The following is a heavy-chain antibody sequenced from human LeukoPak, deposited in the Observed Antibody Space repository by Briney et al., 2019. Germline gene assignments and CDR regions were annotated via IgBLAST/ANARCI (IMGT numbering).Heavy chain of an antibody. V-gene: IGHV3-21*01. CDR1: GFTFSSYS. Sequence: GGSLRLSCAASGFTFSSYSMNWVRQAPGKGLEWVSSISSSSSYIYYADSVKGRFTISRDNAKNSLYLQMNSLRAEDTAVYYCAKANFGWAAAGTGWFDPWGQGTLVTVSS. CDR3: AKANFGWAAAGTGWFDP. D-gene: IGHD6-13*01. J-gene: IGHJ5*02. CDR2: ISSSSSYI.